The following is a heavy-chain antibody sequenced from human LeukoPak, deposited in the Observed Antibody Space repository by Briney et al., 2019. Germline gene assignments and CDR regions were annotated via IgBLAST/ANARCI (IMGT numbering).Heavy chain of an antibody. CDR3: ARVNDIAVVAAAAPHYEY. CDR1: GYTFISYG. D-gene: IGHD2-15*01. V-gene: IGHV1-18*01. CDR2: ISAYKGAT. Sequence: ASVKVSCKPSGYTFISYGINWVRQAPGQGLEWVGWISAYKGATDYAEKFQGRVAMTTDTSTSTVYMELMSLTFEDTAVYYCARVNDIAVVAAAAPHYEYWGQGTLVTVSS. J-gene: IGHJ4*02.